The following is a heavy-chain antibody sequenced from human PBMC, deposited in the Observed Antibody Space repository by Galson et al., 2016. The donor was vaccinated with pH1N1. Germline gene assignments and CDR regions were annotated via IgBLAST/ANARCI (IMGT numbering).Heavy chain of an antibody. CDR3: AQYSSSSGDPA. D-gene: IGHD3-22*01. J-gene: IGHJ4*02. V-gene: IGHV1-46*01. Sequence: SVKVSCKASASTFSKYYIHWMREAPGQGLQWVGIINPGDGNVIYAQNFQDRITMTRDRPTTTVYMEMSSLTSDDTAIYYCAQYSSSSGDPAWGQGTLVTVSS. CDR2: INPGDGNV. CDR1: ASTFSKYY.